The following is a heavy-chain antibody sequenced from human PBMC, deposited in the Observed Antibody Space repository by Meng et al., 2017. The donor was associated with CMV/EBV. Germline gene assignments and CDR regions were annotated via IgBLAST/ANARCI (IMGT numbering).Heavy chain of an antibody. Sequence: SETLSLTCTVSGGSISSSSYYWGWIRQPPGKGLEWIGSIYYSGSTYYNPSLKSRVTISVDTSKNQFSLKLSSVTAADTAVYYCARDPNSSSWYIWGWFDPWGQGTLVTVSS. CDR1: GGSISSSSYY. CDR2: IYYSGST. J-gene: IGHJ5*02. CDR3: ARDPNSSSWYIWGWFDP. D-gene: IGHD6-13*01. V-gene: IGHV4-39*07.